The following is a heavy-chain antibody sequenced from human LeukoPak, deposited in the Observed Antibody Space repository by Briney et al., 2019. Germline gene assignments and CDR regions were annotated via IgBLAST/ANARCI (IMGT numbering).Heavy chain of an antibody. Sequence: SETLSLTCTVSGGSISSTTHYWSWIRQPPGKGLEWIGSMHYSGSTNYNPSLKSRVTISVDTSKNQFSLKLSSVTAADTAVYYCARGILGLGYWGQGTLVTVSS. CDR2: MHYSGST. CDR3: ARGILGLGY. CDR1: GGSISSTTHY. D-gene: IGHD3/OR15-3a*01. V-gene: IGHV4-39*07. J-gene: IGHJ4*02.